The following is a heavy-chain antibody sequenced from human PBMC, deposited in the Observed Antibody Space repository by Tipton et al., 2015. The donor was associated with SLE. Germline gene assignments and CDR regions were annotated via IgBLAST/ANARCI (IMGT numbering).Heavy chain of an antibody. V-gene: IGHV4-38-2*02. CDR2: IYHSGST. J-gene: IGHJ4*02. D-gene: IGHD5-12*01. CDR3: TSRSGGYQRTDY. Sequence: TLSLTCTVSGSSSSSGFFWGWIRQPPGKGLELIGTIYHSGSTYYSPSLKSRVTISVDPSKNQFSLQLTSVTAADTALYYCTSRSGGYQRTDYWGQGTLVTVSS. CDR1: GSSSSSGFF.